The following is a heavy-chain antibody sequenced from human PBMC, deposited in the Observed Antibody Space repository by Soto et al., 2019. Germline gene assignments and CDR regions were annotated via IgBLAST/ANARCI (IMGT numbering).Heavy chain of an antibody. CDR1: GGTFSSYA. D-gene: IGHD2-8*01. V-gene: IGHV1-69*06. CDR2: IIPIFGTA. CDR3: ARSVVLMVYADDAFDI. Sequence: QVQLVQSGAEVKKPGSSVKVSCKASGGTFSSYAISWVRQAPGQGREWMGGIIPIFGTANYAQKFQGRVTITADKSTSTAYMELSSLRSEDTAVYYCARSVVLMVYADDAFDIWGQGTMVTVSS. J-gene: IGHJ3*02.